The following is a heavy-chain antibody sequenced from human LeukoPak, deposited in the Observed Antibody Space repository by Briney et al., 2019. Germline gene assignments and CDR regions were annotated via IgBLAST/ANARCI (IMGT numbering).Heavy chain of an antibody. CDR3: ANLDAFHDYGDY. J-gene: IGHJ4*02. V-gene: IGHV4-39*01. CDR1: GGSISSSSYY. Sequence: PSETLSLTCTVSGGSISSSSYYWGWIRQPPGKGLEWIGSIYYSGSTYYNPSLKSRVTISVDTSKNQFSLKLGSVTAADTAVYYCANLDAFHDYGDYWGQGTLVTVS. CDR2: IYYSGST.